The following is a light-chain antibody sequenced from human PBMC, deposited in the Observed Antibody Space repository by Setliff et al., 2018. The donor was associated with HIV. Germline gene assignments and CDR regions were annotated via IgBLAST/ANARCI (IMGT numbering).Light chain of an antibody. V-gene: IGLV2-14*01. CDR2: EVR. J-gene: IGLJ1*01. Sequence: ALTQPASVSGSPGQSITISCTGTSSDVGGYSYVSWYQQHPGKAPKLIIYEVRNRPSGVSNRFSGSKSGNTASLTISGLQAEGEADYYCSSYASTNTLPFGTGTKVTVL. CDR3: SSYASTNTLP. CDR1: SSDVGGYSY.